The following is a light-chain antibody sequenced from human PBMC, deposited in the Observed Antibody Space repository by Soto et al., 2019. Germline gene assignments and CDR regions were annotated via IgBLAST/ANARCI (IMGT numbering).Light chain of an antibody. V-gene: IGKV3-11*01. J-gene: IGKJ1*01. CDR2: DAS. CDR3: QQRSNLPRT. CDR1: QSVSSY. Sequence: EIVLTQSPATLSLSPGERATLSCRASQSVSSYLAWYQQKPGQAPRLLIYDASNRATGIPARFSGSGSGTDFTLTICSREPEDFAVYYCQQRSNLPRTFGQGTKVEIK.